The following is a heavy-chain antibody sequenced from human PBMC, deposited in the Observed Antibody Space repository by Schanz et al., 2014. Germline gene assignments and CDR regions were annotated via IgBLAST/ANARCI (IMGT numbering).Heavy chain of an antibody. J-gene: IGHJ5*02. CDR2: ISPYNGNT. CDR1: GYTFTSYG. CDR3: ARGRGCTGGSCYSWFDL. D-gene: IGHD2-15*01. V-gene: IGHV1-18*01. Sequence: QVQLVQSGAEVKKPGASVKVSCKASGYTFTSYGISWVRQAPGQGLEWMGWISPYNGNTNYAQKLQRRVTMTRNTSISTAYMELSSLRSEDTAVYYCARGRGCTGGSCYSWFDLWGQGTLVTVAS.